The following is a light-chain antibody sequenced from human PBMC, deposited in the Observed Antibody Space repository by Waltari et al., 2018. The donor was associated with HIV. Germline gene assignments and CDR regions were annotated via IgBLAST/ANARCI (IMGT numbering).Light chain of an antibody. Sequence: DIQMTQSPSSLSASVGETVTITCRASQNINNYLNWYQQRPGKPPNLLIYGASSLQPGVPSRFSARTSGANFTLTITRLQPEDFASYYCQQSFSAAITLGQGTRL. J-gene: IGKJ5*01. CDR3: QQSFSAAIT. CDR2: GAS. V-gene: IGKV1-39*01. CDR1: QNINNY.